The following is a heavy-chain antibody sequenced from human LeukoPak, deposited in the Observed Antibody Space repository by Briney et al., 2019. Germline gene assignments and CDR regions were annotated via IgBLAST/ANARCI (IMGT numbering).Heavy chain of an antibody. D-gene: IGHD1-26*01. CDR3: ARVSVGATYYFDY. Sequence: GGSLRLSCAASGFTSSDHYMDWVRQAPGEGLEWVGRTRNKANSYTTYYAASVRDRFIISRDGSKNSLYLQMTSLKTEDTAVYYCARVSVGATYYFDYWGQGTLVTVSS. CDR2: TRNKANSYTT. J-gene: IGHJ4*02. CDR1: GFTSSDHY. V-gene: IGHV3-72*01.